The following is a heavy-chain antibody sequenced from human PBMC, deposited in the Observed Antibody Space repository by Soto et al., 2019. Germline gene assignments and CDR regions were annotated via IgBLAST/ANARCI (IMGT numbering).Heavy chain of an antibody. CDR3: VRDGTKTLRDWFDP. V-gene: IGHV4-4*07. CDR2: IYATGTT. D-gene: IGHD1-1*01. CDR1: GASISGYY. Sequence: QVQLQESGPGLVKPSETLSLTCTVSGASISGYYWSWIRKSAGKGLEWIGRIYATGTTDYNPSLKSRDMMSVDTSKKQFSLRLRSVTAADTAVYYCVRDGTKTLRDWFDPWGQGNSATDSS. J-gene: IGHJ5*02.